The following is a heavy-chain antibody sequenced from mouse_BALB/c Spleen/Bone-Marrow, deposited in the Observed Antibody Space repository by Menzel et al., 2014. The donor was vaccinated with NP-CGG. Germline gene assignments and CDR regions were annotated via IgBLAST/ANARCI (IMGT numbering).Heavy chain of an antibody. V-gene: IGHV14-3*02. Sequence: EVQLQESGAELVKPGASVKLSCPASGFNIKDTYMHWVKQRPEQGLEWIGRIDPANGNTKYDPKFQGKATITADTSSNTAYLQLSSLTSEDTAVYYCASYRYAWYFDVWGAGTTVTVSS. J-gene: IGHJ1*01. CDR2: IDPANGNT. D-gene: IGHD2-14*01. CDR1: GFNIKDTY. CDR3: ASYRYAWYFDV.